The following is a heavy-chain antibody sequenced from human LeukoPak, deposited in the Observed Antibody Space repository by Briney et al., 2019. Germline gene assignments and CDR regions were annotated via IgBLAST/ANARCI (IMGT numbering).Heavy chain of an antibody. CDR1: GFTFSSYG. CDR2: ISYDGSNK. Sequence: PGRSLRLSCAASGFTFSSYGMHWVRQAPGKGLEWVAVISYDGSNKYYADSVKGRFTISRDNSKNTLYLQMNSLRAEDTAVYYCAKDIVSGGVDVWGQGTTVTVSS. CDR3: AKDIVSGGVDV. D-gene: IGHD3-16*02. V-gene: IGHV3-30*18. J-gene: IGHJ6*02.